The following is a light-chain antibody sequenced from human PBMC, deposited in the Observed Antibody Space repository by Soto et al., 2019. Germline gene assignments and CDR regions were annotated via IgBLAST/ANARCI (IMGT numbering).Light chain of an antibody. Sequence: QSALTQPASVSGSPGQSITISCTGTSSDVGGYNYVSWYQQHPGKAPKLMIYDVTNRPSGVSNRFSGSKSGNTASLTISGLQAEDEADYYCSSYRRSSTLVFGGGTKSPS. V-gene: IGLV2-14*01. CDR2: DVT. CDR3: SSYRRSSTLV. J-gene: IGLJ2*01. CDR1: SSDVGGYNY.